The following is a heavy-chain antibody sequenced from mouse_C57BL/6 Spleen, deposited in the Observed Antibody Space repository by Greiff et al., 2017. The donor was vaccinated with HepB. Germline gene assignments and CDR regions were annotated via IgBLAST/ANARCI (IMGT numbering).Heavy chain of an antibody. Sequence: EVQLVESGPGLVKPSQSLSLTCSVTGYSITSGYYWNWIRQFPGNKLEWMGYISYDGSNNYNPSLKNRISITRDTSKNQFFLKLNSVTTEDTATYYCARGVYYDYDWFAYWGQGTLVTVSA. J-gene: IGHJ3*01. CDR2: ISYDGSN. V-gene: IGHV3-6*01. CDR1: GYSITSGYY. CDR3: ARGVYYDYDWFAY. D-gene: IGHD2-4*01.